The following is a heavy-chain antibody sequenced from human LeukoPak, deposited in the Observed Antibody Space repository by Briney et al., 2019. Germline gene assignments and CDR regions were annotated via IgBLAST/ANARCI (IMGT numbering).Heavy chain of an antibody. D-gene: IGHD2-21*01. CDR1: GFTFSSYW. J-gene: IGHJ4*02. CDR2: IKQDGSEK. CDR3: ARDVHNLVGGMSH. Sequence: GGSLTLSCAASGFTFSSYWMSWVRQAPGKGLEWVANIKQDGSEKYYVDSVKGRFAISRDDAKNSLYLQMNSLRAEDTAVYYCARDVHNLVGGMSHWGQGTLVTVSP. V-gene: IGHV3-7*01.